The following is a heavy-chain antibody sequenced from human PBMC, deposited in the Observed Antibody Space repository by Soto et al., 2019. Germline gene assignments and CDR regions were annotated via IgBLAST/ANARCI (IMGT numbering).Heavy chain of an antibody. J-gene: IGHJ3*02. D-gene: IGHD3-3*01. CDR3: AKIIITIFGVVTNDAFDI. CDR2: ISGSGGST. Sequence: GGSLRLSCAASGFTFSSYAMSWVRQAPGKGLEWVSAISGSGGSTYYADSVKGRFTISRDNSKNTLYLQMNSLRAEDTAVYYCAKIIITIFGVVTNDAFDIWGQGTMVTVSS. CDR1: GFTFSSYA. V-gene: IGHV3-23*01.